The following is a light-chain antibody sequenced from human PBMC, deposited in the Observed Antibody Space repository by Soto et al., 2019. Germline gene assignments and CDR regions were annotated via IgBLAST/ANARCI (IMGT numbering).Light chain of an antibody. V-gene: IGKV2-28*01. Sequence: DIVMTQSPLSLPVTPGEPASISCRSSQSLLQTNGYNYLDWYLQKPGQSPQLLIYLSSNQASGVPDRFSGSGSGTDFTLKISRVEAEDVGVYYCMQALQTPWTFGQGTKVEIK. J-gene: IGKJ1*01. CDR1: QSLLQTNGYNY. CDR2: LSS. CDR3: MQALQTPWT.